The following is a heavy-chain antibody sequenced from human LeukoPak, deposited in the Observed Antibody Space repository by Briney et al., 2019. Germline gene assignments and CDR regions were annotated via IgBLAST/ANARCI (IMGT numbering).Heavy chain of an antibody. D-gene: IGHD3-10*01. CDR3: ARDRKLLWFGELLAYYGMDV. CDR2: ISSSSSYI. CDR1: GFTFSSYS. Sequence: GGSLRLSCAASGFTFSSYSMNWVRQAPGKGLEWVSSISSSSSYIYYADPVKGRFTISRDNAKNSLYLQMNSLRAEDTAVYYCARDRKLLWFGELLAYYGMDVWGQGTTVTVSS. V-gene: IGHV3-21*01. J-gene: IGHJ6*02.